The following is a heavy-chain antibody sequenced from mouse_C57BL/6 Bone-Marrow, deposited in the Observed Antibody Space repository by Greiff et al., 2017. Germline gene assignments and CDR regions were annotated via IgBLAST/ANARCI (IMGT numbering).Heavy chain of an antibody. CDR3: ARDQNAMDY. V-gene: IGHV5-4*01. CDR2: ISDGGSYT. CDR1: GFTFSSYA. Sequence: DVKLVESGGGLVKPGGSLKLSCAASGFTFSSYAMSWVRQTPEKRLEWVATISDGGSYTYYPDNVKGRFTITRDNAKNNLYLQMSHLKSEDTAMYYCARDQNAMDYWGRGTSVTVSS. J-gene: IGHJ4*01.